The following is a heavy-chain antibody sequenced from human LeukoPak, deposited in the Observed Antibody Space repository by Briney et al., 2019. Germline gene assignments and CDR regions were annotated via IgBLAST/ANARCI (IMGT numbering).Heavy chain of an antibody. J-gene: IGHJ6*03. V-gene: IGHV3-21*01. D-gene: IGHD3-22*01. CDR2: ISSSSSYI. Sequence: GGSLRLSCAASGFTFSSYSMNWVRQAPGKGLEWVSSISSSSSYIYYADSVKGRFTISRDHAKNSLYLQMNSLRAEDTAVYYCARKTEDDSSGYYFNYYYYYYMDVWGKGTTVTVSS. CDR1: GFTFSSYS. CDR3: ARKTEDDSSGYYFNYYYYYYMDV.